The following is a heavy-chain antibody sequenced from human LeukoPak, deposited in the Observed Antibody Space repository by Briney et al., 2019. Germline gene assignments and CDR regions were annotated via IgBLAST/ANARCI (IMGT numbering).Heavy chain of an antibody. CDR1: GFTFDDYA. CDR2: ISWNSGSI. Sequence: GRSLRLSCAASGFTFDDYAMHWVRQAPGKGLEWVSGISWNSGSIGYADSVKGRFTISRDNSKNTLYLQMNSLRAEDTAVYYCAKDRGYSYGLGYTDYWGQGTLVTVSS. V-gene: IGHV3-9*01. J-gene: IGHJ4*02. D-gene: IGHD5-18*01. CDR3: AKDRGYSYGLGYTDY.